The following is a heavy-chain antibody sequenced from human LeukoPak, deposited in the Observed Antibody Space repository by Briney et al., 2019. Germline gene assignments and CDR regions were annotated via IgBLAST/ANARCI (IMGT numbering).Heavy chain of an antibody. CDR3: ARDSPVPAAGPIDAFDI. J-gene: IGHJ3*02. CDR2: ISAYNGNT. Sequence: GASVKVSCKASGYTFTGYYMHWVRQAPGQGLEWMGWISAYNGNTNYAQKLQGRVTMTTDTSTSTAYMELRSLRSDDTAVYYCARDSPVPAAGPIDAFDIWGQGTMVTVSS. V-gene: IGHV1-18*04. CDR1: GYTFTGYY. D-gene: IGHD6-13*01.